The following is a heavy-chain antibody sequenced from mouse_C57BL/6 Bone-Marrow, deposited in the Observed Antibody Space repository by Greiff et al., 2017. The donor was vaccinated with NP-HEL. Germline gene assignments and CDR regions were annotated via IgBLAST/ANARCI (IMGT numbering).Heavy chain of an antibody. CDR2: ISSGSSTI. Sequence: EVQLQESGGGLVKPGGSLKLSCAASGFTFSDYGMHWVRQAPEKGLEWVAYISSGSSTIYYADTVKGRFTISRDNAKNTLFLQMTSLRSEDTAMYYCARAPFNDGYYLYYYAMDYWGQGTSVTVSS. V-gene: IGHV5-17*01. D-gene: IGHD2-3*01. CDR1: GFTFSDYG. J-gene: IGHJ4*01. CDR3: ARAPFNDGYYLYYYAMDY.